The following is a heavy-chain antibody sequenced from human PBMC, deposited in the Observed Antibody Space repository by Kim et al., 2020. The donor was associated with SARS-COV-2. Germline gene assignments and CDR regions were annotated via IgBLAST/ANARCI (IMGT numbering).Heavy chain of an antibody. CDR3: ARGGNYDILTGYYNGIFDY. Sequence: SETLSLTCTVSGGSISSGGYYWSWIRQHPGKGLEWIGYIYYSGSTYYNPSLKSRVTISVDTSKNQFSLKLSSVTAADTAVYYCARGGNYDILTGYYNGIFDYWGQGTLVTVSS. V-gene: IGHV4-31*03. CDR1: GGSISSGGYY. CDR2: IYYSGST. J-gene: IGHJ4*02. D-gene: IGHD3-9*01.